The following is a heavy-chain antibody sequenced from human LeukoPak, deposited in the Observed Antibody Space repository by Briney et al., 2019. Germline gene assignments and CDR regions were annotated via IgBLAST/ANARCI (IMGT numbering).Heavy chain of an antibody. D-gene: IGHD2-15*01. Sequence: PGGSLRLSCAASGFTFSSYGMSWVRQAPGKGLEWVSAISGSGGSTYYADSVKGRFTISRDNSKNTLYLQMNSLRAEDTAVYYCAKDGRVYCSGGSCYCPAYWGQGTLVTVSS. J-gene: IGHJ4*02. CDR1: GFTFSSYG. CDR3: AKDGRVYCSGGSCYCPAY. V-gene: IGHV3-23*01. CDR2: ISGSGGST.